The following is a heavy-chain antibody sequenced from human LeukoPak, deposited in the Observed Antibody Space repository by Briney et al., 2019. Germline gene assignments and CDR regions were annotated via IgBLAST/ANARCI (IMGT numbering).Heavy chain of an antibody. V-gene: IGHV1-46*01. CDR3: ARDYSSGWPFDY. Sequence: ASVKVSCKASGYAFTSYYMHWVRQAPGQGLEWMGIINPSGGSTSYAQKFQGRVTMTRDTSTSTVYMELSSLRSEDTAVYYCARDYSSGWPFDYWGQGTLVTVSS. CDR1: GYAFTSYY. J-gene: IGHJ4*02. CDR2: INPSGGST. D-gene: IGHD6-19*01.